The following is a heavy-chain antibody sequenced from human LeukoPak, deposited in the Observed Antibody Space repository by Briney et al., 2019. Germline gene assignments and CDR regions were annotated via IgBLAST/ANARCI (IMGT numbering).Heavy chain of an antibody. D-gene: IGHD6-19*01. CDR1: GFTFSSHD. V-gene: IGHV3-13*01. Sequence: VGSLRLSCAASGFTFSSHDMHWVRQPTGKGLEWVSVIGTAGNTYYADSVKGRFTISRENAKNSLYLQMDNLRAGDTAVYYCARSKSYSSGWTDFDYWGQGTLVAVSS. J-gene: IGHJ4*02. CDR2: IGTAGNT. CDR3: ARSKSYSSGWTDFDY.